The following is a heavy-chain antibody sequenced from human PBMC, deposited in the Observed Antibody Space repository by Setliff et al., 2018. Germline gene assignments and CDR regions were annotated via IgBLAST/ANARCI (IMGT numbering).Heavy chain of an antibody. CDR3: ARVDFTMLQGVLGR. CDR2: ISYSGGV. Sequence: SETLSLTCSLSGVTIGGNNYYYWAWIRQPPGKGLEWIGTISYSGGVFYTPSLKSRVAISADTSRIQFSLKLRSVTAADTAVYYCARVDFTMLQGVLGRWGQGTLVTVSS. V-gene: IGHV4-39*07. D-gene: IGHD3-10*01. J-gene: IGHJ1*01. CDR1: GVTIGGNNYYY.